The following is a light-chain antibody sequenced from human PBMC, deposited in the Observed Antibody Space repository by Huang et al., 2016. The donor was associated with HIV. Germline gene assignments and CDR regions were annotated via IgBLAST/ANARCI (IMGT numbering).Light chain of an antibody. CDR3: QQYDNWPYT. CDR1: QSVSTN. J-gene: IGKJ2*01. Sequence: EIVMTQSPVTLSVSPGERTTFSCRASQSVSTNLAWFQQKPGQAPRLLIYGASTRTIGIPARFSGSGSGTDFTLTISSLQSEDFAVFYCQQYDNWPYTFGQGTKLEIK. CDR2: GAS. V-gene: IGKV3-15*01.